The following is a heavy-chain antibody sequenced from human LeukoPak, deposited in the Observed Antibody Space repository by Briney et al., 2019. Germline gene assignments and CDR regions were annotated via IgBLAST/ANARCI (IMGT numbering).Heavy chain of an antibody. V-gene: IGHV3-74*01. CDR1: GFTFSSYW. J-gene: IGHJ4*02. CDR2: INTDGSST. D-gene: IGHD2-2*01. CDR3: ARGLVVPAAMDY. Sequence: GGSLRLSCAASGFTFSSYWMHWVRQAPGKGLVWVSRINTDGSSTSYADSVKGRFTISRDNAKNSLYLQMNSLRAEDTAVYYCARGLVVPAAMDYWGQGTLVTVSS.